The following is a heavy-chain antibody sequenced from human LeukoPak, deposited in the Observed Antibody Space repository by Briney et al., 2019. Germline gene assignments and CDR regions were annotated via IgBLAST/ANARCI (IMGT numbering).Heavy chain of an antibody. V-gene: IGHV4-59*01. Sequence: PSETLSLTCTVSGCSITTYYWSWIRQPPGKGLEWIGYIYYSGRTNYNPSLRSRVTISVDTSKNQFSLKLTSVTAADTAVYYCATHPGITAAGFFDYWGQGTLVTVSS. CDR1: GCSITTYY. CDR2: IYYSGRT. J-gene: IGHJ4*02. CDR3: ATHPGITAAGFFDY. D-gene: IGHD6-13*01.